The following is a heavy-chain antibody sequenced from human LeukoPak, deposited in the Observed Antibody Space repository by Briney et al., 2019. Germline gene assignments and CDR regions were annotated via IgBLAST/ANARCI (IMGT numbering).Heavy chain of an antibody. D-gene: IGHD5-24*01. Sequence: GGSLRLSCAAFGFIVSSNYMSWVRQAPGKGLEWVSVIYSGGSTYYADSVKGRFTISRDNSKNTLYLQMNSLRAEDTAVYYCASRAYWGQGTLVTVSS. CDR3: ASRAY. V-gene: IGHV3-53*01. CDR2: IYSGGST. J-gene: IGHJ4*02. CDR1: GFIVSSNY.